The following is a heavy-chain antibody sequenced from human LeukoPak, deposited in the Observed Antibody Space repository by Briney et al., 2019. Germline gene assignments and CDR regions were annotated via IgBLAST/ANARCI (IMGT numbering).Heavy chain of an antibody. CDR2: ISESDGST. Sequence: GGSLRLSCAASGSTFSRYAMSWVRQAPGKGPEWLSAISESDGSTYYADSVKGRFTISRDNSKNTLYLQMNSLGADDTAVYFCAKDISQGYTFGSIEEDYWGQGTLVTVSS. CDR1: GSTFSRYA. V-gene: IGHV3-23*01. CDR3: AKDISQGYTFGSIEEDY. D-gene: IGHD5-18*01. J-gene: IGHJ4*02.